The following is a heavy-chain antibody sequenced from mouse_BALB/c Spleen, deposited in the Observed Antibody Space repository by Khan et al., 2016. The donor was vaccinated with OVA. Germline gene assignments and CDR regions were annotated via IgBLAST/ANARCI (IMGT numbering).Heavy chain of an antibody. J-gene: IGHJ3*01. V-gene: IGHV1-77*01. D-gene: IGHD1-1*01. CDR1: GYSFTDYI. Sequence: VQLQESGHELVKPGASVKMSCKASGYSFTDYIISWVKQRTGQGLQWIGEIYTGSGSIYSNEEFKGKATLTEDKSSNTAYMQLSSLTSEDSAVYFCARGDYGISYPGFAYWGQGTLVTVSA. CDR2: IYTGSGSI. CDR3: ARGDYGISYPGFAY.